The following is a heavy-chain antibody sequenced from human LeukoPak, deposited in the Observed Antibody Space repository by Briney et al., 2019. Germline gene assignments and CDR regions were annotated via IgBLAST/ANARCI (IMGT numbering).Heavy chain of an antibody. J-gene: IGHJ4*02. CDR3: ARVRGPDISGYFDY. D-gene: IGHD3-22*01. CDR1: GGSISSSSYY. Sequence: SETLSLTCTVSGGSISSSSYYWGWIRQPPGKGLEWIGSIYYSGSTYYNPSLKSRVTISVDTSKNQFSLKLSFVTAAETAVYYCARVRGPDISGYFDYWGQGTLVTVSS. CDR2: IYYSGST. V-gene: IGHV4-39*01.